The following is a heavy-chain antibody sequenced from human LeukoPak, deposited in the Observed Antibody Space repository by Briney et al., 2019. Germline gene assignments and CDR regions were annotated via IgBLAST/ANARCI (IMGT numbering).Heavy chain of an antibody. CDR2: INTDGSST. D-gene: IGHD3-22*01. J-gene: IGHJ4*02. CDR3: ARSSERKYYFDY. CDR1: GFTFSRYW. Sequence: GGSLRLSCAASGFTFSRYWMHWVRQAPGKGLVWVSRINTDGSSTSYADSVKGRFTISRDNSKNTLYLQMNSLRAEDTAVYYCARSSERKYYFDYWGQGTLVTVSS. V-gene: IGHV3-74*01.